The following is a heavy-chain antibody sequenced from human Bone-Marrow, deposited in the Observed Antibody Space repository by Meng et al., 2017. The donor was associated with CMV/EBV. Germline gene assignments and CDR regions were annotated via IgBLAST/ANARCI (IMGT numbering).Heavy chain of an antibody. D-gene: IGHD2-2*01. J-gene: IGHJ2*01. CDR1: GGSISSYY. V-gene: IGHV4-59*01. Sequence: SETLSLTCTVSGGSISSYYWSWIRQPPGKGLEWIGYIYYSGSTNYNPSLKSRVTISVDTSKNQFSLKLSSVTAADTAVYYCARVRVEPAAIDWYFDLWGRGTRVTVSS. CDR2: IYYSGST. CDR3: ARVRVEPAAIDWYFDL.